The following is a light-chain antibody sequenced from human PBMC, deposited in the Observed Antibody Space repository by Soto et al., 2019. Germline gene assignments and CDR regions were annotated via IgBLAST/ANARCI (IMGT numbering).Light chain of an antibody. V-gene: IGKV1-39*01. J-gene: IGKJ2*01. CDR3: QQSYITPHT. Sequence: DIQMTQSPSSLSASVGDTVTITCRASQSISVHLIWYQLKGGKVLMLLIYAASNLYSGVPSRFSVSGSETDFALTISSLQPEEFATHNSQQSYITPHTFGQGTRLEIK. CDR2: AAS. CDR1: QSISVH.